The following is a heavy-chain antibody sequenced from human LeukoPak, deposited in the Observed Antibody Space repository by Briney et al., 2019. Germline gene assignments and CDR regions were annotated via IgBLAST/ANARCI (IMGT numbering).Heavy chain of an antibody. CDR2: ISGSGGST. Sequence: PGESLRLSCAASGFTFSSYAMSWVRQAPGKGLEWVSAISGSGGSTYYADSVKGRFTISRDNSKNTLYLQMNSLRAEDTAVYYCAKAPVFYVGATNFDYWGQGTLVTVSS. V-gene: IGHV3-23*01. CDR3: AKAPVFYVGATNFDY. CDR1: GFTFSSYA. D-gene: IGHD1-26*01. J-gene: IGHJ4*02.